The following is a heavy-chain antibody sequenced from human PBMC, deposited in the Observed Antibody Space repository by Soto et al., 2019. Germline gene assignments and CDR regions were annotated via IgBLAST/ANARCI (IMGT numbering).Heavy chain of an antibody. CDR2: ISGSGGST. J-gene: IGHJ6*02. Sequence: EVQLLESGGGLVQPGGPLRLSCEASGFTFTSYALSWVPQAPGRGREWVSAISGSGGSTYYADSVKGRFTISRDNSKNTLYLQMNSLRAEDTAVYYCAKNLMTTVVTAYYYGMDVWGQGTTVTVSS. CDR3: AKNLMTTVVTAYYYGMDV. CDR1: GFTFTSYA. D-gene: IGHD4-17*01. V-gene: IGHV3-23*01.